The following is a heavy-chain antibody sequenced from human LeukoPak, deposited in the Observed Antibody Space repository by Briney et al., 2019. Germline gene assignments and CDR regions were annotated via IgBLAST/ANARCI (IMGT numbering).Heavy chain of an antibody. CDR2: INGDGSNS. CDR3: ARTSPTSHFDF. J-gene: IGHJ4*02. V-gene: IGHV3-74*01. Sequence: GGSLRLSCVASGFTFTTYWMHWVRQAAGKGLVWVSRINGDGSNSNYADSVKGRFTISRDNARNTLYLQMNGLRAEDTALYYCARTSPTSHFDFWGQGTLVTVSS. D-gene: IGHD3-16*01. CDR1: GFTFTTYW.